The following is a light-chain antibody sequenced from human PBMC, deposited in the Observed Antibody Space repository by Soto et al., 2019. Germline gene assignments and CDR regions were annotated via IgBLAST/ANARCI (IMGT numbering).Light chain of an antibody. V-gene: IGKV1-5*03. Sequence: DLQMAQSPSTLSASVGDRVTITCRASQSISSWLAWYQQKPGKAPKVLIYKASGLESGVPSRFSGSGSGTDFTLTISSLQPDDFATYYCQQYNTYQWTFGQGTKVEIK. J-gene: IGKJ1*01. CDR2: KAS. CDR1: QSISSW. CDR3: QQYNTYQWT.